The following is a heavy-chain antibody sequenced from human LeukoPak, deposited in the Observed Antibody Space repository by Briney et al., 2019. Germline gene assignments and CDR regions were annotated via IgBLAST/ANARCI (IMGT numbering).Heavy chain of an antibody. J-gene: IGHJ4*02. Sequence: GGSLRLSCAASGFAFHSHSMNWVRQAPGKGLEWVSSISMTSSYIYYADSVKGRFTISRDNAKNSLYLHMNSLRAEDTAVYYCARVAGYSGYEPGYFEDWGQGTLVTVSS. CDR3: ARVAGYSGYEPGYFED. D-gene: IGHD5-12*01. V-gene: IGHV3-21*01. CDR2: ISMTSSYI. CDR1: GFAFHSHS.